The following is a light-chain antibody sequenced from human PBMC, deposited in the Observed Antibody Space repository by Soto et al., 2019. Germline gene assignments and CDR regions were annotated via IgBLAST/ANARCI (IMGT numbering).Light chain of an antibody. J-gene: IGKJ1*01. V-gene: IGKV3-15*01. Sequence: EIVMTQSPGTVSVFPWETVTLSCRASQSVSGYLDWFHQKPGQAPRLVLLRIFTRAIGVPARFSGSGSETEFTLTISGLQSEDSGVYYCLQRYSWPWTFGQGTKVDI. CDR2: RIF. CDR1: QSVSGY. CDR3: LQRYSWPWT.